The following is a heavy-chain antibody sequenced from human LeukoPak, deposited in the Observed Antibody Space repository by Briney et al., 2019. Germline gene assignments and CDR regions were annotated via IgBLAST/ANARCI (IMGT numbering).Heavy chain of an antibody. Sequence: GSLRLSCAASGFTFSSYAMSWVRQAPGKGLEWVSAISGSGGSTYYADSVKGRFTISRDNSKNTLYLQMNSLRAEDTAVYYCAKPPAYYDFWSGYPSYYFDYWGQGTLVTVSS. V-gene: IGHV3-23*01. D-gene: IGHD3-3*01. CDR1: GFTFSSYA. CDR2: ISGSGGST. J-gene: IGHJ4*02. CDR3: AKPPAYYDFWSGYPSYYFDY.